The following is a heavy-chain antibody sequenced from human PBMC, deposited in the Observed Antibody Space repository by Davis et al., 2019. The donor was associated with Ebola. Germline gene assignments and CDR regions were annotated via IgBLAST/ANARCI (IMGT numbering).Heavy chain of an antibody. D-gene: IGHD6-19*01. V-gene: IGHV3-7*01. CDR1: GFTFSSYA. Sequence: GESLKISCAASGFTFSSYAMSWVRQAPGKGLEWVANIKQDGSEKYYVDSVKGRFTISRDNAKNSLYLQMNSLRAEDTAVYYCARDRPSPTRVAGSYGMDVWGQGTTVTVSS. CDR2: IKQDGSEK. J-gene: IGHJ6*02. CDR3: ARDRPSPTRVAGSYGMDV.